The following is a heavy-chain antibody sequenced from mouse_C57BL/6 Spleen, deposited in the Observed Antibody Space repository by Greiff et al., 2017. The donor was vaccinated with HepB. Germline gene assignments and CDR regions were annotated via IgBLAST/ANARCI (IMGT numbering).Heavy chain of an antibody. CDR2: IYPGSGNT. D-gene: IGHD1-1*02. CDR1: GYTFTDYY. Sequence: QVQLQQSGAELVRPGASVKLSCKASGYTFTDYYINWVKQRPGQGLEWIARIYPGSGNTYYNEKFKGKATLTAEKSSSTAYMQLSSLTSEDSAVYFCARCYDYGAMDYWGQGTSVTVSS. CDR3: ARCYDYGAMDY. J-gene: IGHJ4*01. V-gene: IGHV1-76*01.